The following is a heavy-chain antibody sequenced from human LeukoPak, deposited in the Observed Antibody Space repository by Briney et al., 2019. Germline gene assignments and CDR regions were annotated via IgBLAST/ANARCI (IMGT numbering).Heavy chain of an antibody. V-gene: IGHV3-33*01. CDR3: AREGHCSGGSCYPSP. J-gene: IGHJ5*02. D-gene: IGHD2-15*01. CDR1: GFTFSSYG. Sequence: GGSLRLSCAASGFTFSSYGMHWVRQAPGKGLEWVAVIWYDGSNKYYADSVKGRFTISRDNSKNTLYLQMNSLRAEDTAVYYCAREGHCSGGSCYPSPWGQGTLVTVSS. CDR2: IWYDGSNK.